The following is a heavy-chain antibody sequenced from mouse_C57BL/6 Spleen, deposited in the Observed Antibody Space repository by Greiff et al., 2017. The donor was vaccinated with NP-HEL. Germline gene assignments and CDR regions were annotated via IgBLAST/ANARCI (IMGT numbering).Heavy chain of an antibody. D-gene: IGHD2-14*01. CDR2: IYPGDGDT. CDR3: ARERQYDGAMDY. V-gene: IGHV1-80*01. CDR1: GYAFSSYW. J-gene: IGHJ4*01. Sequence: VQLQQSGAELVKPGASVKISCKASGYAFSSYWMNWVKQRPGKGLEWIGQIYPGDGDTNYNGKFKGKATLTADKSSSTAYMQLSSLTSEDSAVYFCARERQYDGAMDYWGQGTSVTVSS.